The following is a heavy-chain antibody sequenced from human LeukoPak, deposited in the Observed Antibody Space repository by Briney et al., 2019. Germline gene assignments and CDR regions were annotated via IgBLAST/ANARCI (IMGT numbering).Heavy chain of an antibody. Sequence: SETLSLTCAVYGGSFSGYYWSWIRQPPGKGLEWIGEINHSGSTNYNPSLKSRFTISVDTSKNQFSLKLSSVTAADTAVYYCARLYYGFWSGYYPFDYWGQGTLVTVSS. CDR3: ARLYYGFWSGYYPFDY. V-gene: IGHV4-34*01. D-gene: IGHD3-3*01. CDR1: GGSFSGYY. CDR2: INHSGST. J-gene: IGHJ4*02.